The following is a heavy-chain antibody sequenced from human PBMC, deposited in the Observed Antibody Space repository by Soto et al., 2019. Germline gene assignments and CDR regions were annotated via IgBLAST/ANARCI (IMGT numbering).Heavy chain of an antibody. CDR3: ATPYQPYYDSSGWVDY. V-gene: IGHV3-48*02. D-gene: IGHD3-22*01. CDR1: GFTFSSYS. CDR2: ISSSSSTI. Sequence: EVQLVESGGGLVQPGGSLRLSCAASGFTFSSYSMNWVRQAPGKGLEWVSYISSSSSTIYYADSVKGRFTISRDNAKNSLYLQMNSLRDEDTAVYYCATPYQPYYDSSGWVDYWGQGTLVTVSS. J-gene: IGHJ4*02.